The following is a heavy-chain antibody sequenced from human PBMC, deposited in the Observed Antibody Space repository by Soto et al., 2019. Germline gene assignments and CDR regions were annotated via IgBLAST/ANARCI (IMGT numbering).Heavy chain of an antibody. J-gene: IGHJ6*02. CDR1: GYSFTSYW. CDR3: ARPYCSSTSCYRGGGYGMDV. D-gene: IGHD2-2*02. V-gene: IGHV5-51*01. Sequence: PGESLKISCKGSGYSFTSYWISWVRQMPGKGLEWMGIIYPGDSDTRYSPSFQGQVTISADKSISTAYLQWSSLKASDTAMYYCARPYCSSTSCYRGGGYGMDVWGQGTTVTVSS. CDR2: IYPGDSDT.